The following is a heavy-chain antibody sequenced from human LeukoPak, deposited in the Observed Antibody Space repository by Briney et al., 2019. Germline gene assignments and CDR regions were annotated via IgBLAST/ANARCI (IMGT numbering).Heavy chain of an antibody. CDR3: ARVSCSSSWFDYYYYMDV. CDR2: MNPNSGNT. D-gene: IGHD6-13*01. CDR1: GYTFTSYD. V-gene: IGHV1-8*03. J-gene: IGHJ6*03. Sequence: ASVKVSCKASGYTFTSYDINWVRQATGQGLECMGWMNPNSGNTGYAQKFQGRVTITRNTSISTAYMELSSLRSEDTAVYYCARVSCSSSWFDYYYYMDVWGKGTTVTVSS.